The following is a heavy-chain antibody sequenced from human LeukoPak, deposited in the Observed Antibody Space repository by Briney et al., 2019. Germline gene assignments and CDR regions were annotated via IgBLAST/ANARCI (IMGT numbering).Heavy chain of an antibody. Sequence: RGSLRLSCAVSGFTFSTYWMSWLRQAPGKGLEWVANIKLDGSEKYYVDSVKGRFTISRDNSKNSLYLQMNSLRAEDTAVYYCARDNVRLFDYWGRGTLLTVSS. CDR2: IKLDGSEK. CDR1: GFTFSTYW. V-gene: IGHV3-7*01. J-gene: IGHJ4*02. D-gene: IGHD6-6*01. CDR3: ARDNVRLFDY.